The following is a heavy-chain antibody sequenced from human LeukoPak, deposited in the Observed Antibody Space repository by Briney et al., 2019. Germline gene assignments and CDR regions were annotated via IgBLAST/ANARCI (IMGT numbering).Heavy chain of an antibody. CDR3: ARQTFDYPFDY. CDR2: IYHSGST. Sequence: SETLSLTCTVSGGSISSGDYYWSWIRQPPGKGLEWIGYIYHSGSTYYNPSLKSRVTISVDRSKNQFSLKLSSVTAADTAVYYCARQTFDYPFDYWGQGTLVTVSS. V-gene: IGHV4-30-2*01. J-gene: IGHJ4*02. CDR1: GGSISSGDYY. D-gene: IGHD3-9*01.